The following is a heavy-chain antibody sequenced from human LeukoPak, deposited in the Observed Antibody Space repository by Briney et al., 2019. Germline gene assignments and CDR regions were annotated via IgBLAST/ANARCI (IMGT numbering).Heavy chain of an antibody. J-gene: IGHJ4*02. CDR2: ISYDGSNK. V-gene: IGHV3-30*18. D-gene: IGHD3-22*01. CDR1: GFTFSSYG. CDR3: AKGGESSGYYGGPDY. Sequence: PGRSLRLSCAASGFTFSSYGLHWVRQAPGKGLEGVAVISYDGSNKYYADSVKGRFTISRDNSKNTLYLQMNSLRGEDTAVYYCAKGGESSGYYGGPDYWGQGTLVTVS.